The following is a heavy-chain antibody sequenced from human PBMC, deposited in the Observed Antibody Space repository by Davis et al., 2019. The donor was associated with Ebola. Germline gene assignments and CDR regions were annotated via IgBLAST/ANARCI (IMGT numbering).Heavy chain of an antibody. V-gene: IGHV3-21*01. CDR3: ARVDKADQGLTD. Sequence: GESLKISCAASGFTFSSYSMNWVRQAPGKGLEWVSSISSSSSYIYYADSVKGRFTISRDNAKNSLYLQMNSLRAEDTAVYYCARVDKADQGLTDWGQGTLVTVSS. CDR2: ISSSSSYI. J-gene: IGHJ4*02. D-gene: IGHD1-14*01. CDR1: GFTFSSYS.